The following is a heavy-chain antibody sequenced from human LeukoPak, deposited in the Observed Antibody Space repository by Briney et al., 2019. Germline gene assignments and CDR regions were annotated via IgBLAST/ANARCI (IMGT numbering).Heavy chain of an antibody. J-gene: IGHJ4*02. D-gene: IGHD4-23*01. CDR1: GFTFSNAW. V-gene: IGHV3-15*01. CDR3: AKGTTLAPSGGHFDY. CDR2: IKSKTDGGTT. Sequence: GGSLRLSCAASGFTFSNAWMSWVRQAPGKGLEWVGRIKSKTDGGTTDYVAPVKGRFTISRDDSKNTLYLQMNSLKTEDTAVYYCAKGTTLAPSGGHFDYWGQGTLVTVSS.